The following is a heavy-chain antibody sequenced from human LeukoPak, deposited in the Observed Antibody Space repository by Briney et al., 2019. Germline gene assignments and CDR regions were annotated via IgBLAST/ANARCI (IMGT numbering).Heavy chain of an antibody. J-gene: IGHJ4*02. CDR1: GFTFSNYW. V-gene: IGHV3-74*01. D-gene: IGHD1-1*01. Sequence: PGGSLRLSCAASGFTFSNYWMHWVRQVPGKGLVWVSRINSDGSSTTYADSVKGRFTISRDNPKNTVYLQVNSLRAEDTAVYYCARDPYGTGAFDYWGQGTQVTVSS. CDR2: INSDGSST. CDR3: ARDPYGTGAFDY.